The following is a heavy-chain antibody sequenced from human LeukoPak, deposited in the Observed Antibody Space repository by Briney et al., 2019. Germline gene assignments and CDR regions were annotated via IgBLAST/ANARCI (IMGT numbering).Heavy chain of an antibody. J-gene: IGHJ4*02. Sequence: SETLSLTCTVSGGSISSYFWSWMRQPPGKELEWIAYIHSSGSTTNYSPPLKSRITISVETSKNQLSLNLSSVTAADTALYFWARHMNSVTYPLDIWGQGTLVTVSS. CDR1: GGSISSYF. V-gene: IGHV4-59*08. CDR2: IHSSGSTT. D-gene: IGHD1-26*01. CDR3: ARHMNSVTYPLDI.